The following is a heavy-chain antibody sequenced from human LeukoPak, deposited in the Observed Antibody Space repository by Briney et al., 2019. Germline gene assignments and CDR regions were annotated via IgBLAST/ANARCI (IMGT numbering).Heavy chain of an antibody. CDR1: GYTFTDYF. Sequence: GASVTVSCKASGYTFTDYFLHWVRQAPGQGLEWLGWINPDNGGTNYAQKFQGRVTMTRDTSINTAYMELSRLRSDDTAVYYCARDPPYSGHDDFDYWGQGTLVTVSS. D-gene: IGHD5-12*01. CDR3: ARDPPYSGHDDFDY. J-gene: IGHJ4*02. V-gene: IGHV1-2*02. CDR2: INPDNGGT.